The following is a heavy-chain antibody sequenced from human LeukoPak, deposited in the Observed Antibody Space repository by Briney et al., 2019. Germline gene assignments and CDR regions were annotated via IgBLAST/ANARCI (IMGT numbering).Heavy chain of an antibody. CDR1: GYTFTGYY. J-gene: IGHJ3*02. CDR2: INPNSGGT. D-gene: IGHD1-26*01. CDR3: ARSRGVGATDDAFDI. V-gene: IGHV1-2*02. Sequence: ASVKVSCKASGYTFTGYYMHWVRQAPGQGLEWMGWINPNSGGTNYAQKFQGRVTMTRDTSISTAYMELSRLRSDDTAVYYCARSRGVGATDDAFDIWGQGTMVTVSS.